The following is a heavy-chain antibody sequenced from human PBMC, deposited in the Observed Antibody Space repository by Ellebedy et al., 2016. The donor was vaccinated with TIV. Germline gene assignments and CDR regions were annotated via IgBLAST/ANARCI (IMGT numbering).Heavy chain of an antibody. Sequence: AASVKVSCKASGFLFDAYGISWARQAPGQGLEWMGWISAYNGDTIYAHHFKGRLIMITDTSTATAFMELRSLTSDDTAVYYCATSYGDYGHWGQGTLVAVSS. CDR2: ISAYNGDT. V-gene: IGHV1-18*04. CDR1: GFLFDAYG. D-gene: IGHD4-17*01. J-gene: IGHJ4*02. CDR3: ATSYGDYGH.